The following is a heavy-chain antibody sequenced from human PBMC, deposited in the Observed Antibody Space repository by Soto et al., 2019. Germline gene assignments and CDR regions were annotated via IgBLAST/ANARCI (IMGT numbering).Heavy chain of an antibody. CDR3: ARGGGFGDQHSDAFDI. CDR1: GFTLSSYD. J-gene: IGHJ3*02. D-gene: IGHD3-10*01. V-gene: IGHV3-13*01. Sequence: EVQLVESGGGLLQAGGSLRLSCAASGFTLSSYDMHWVRQATGKGLEWVSVIGTAGHAYYAGSVKGRFTITRENAKNSLYLQMNSLRDGDTAVYYCARGGGFGDQHSDAFDIWGQGTMVTVSS. CDR2: IGTAGHA.